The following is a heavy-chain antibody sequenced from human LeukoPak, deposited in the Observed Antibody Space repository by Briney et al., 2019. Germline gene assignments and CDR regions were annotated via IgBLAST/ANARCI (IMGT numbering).Heavy chain of an antibody. CDR2: IYSSGST. D-gene: IGHD5-12*01. J-gene: IGHJ3*02. CDR1: GGSISSYY. Sequence: SETLSLTCTVSGGSISSYYWGWIRQPAGKGLEWIGRIYSSGSTNYNPSLKSRVTMSVDTSRNQFSLNLTSVTAADTAIYYCARDLLHRGYAFDIWGQGIMVTVSS. CDR3: ARDLLHRGYAFDI. V-gene: IGHV4-4*07.